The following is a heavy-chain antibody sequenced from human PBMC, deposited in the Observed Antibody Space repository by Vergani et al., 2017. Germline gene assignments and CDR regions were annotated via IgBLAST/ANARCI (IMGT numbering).Heavy chain of an antibody. CDR1: GFTFQAFA. J-gene: IGHJ4*02. Sequence: VEAGGGLVQPGGSLRLSCTASGFTFQAFAFHWVRQVSGRGLEWVSGIDRNYGVKNGNSFEGRFSISRDNAKKAVFLQMNSLRAEDTAVYYCAKDSRDGYKKGGFDYWGQGTLVTVSS. CDR3: AKDSRDGYKKGGFDY. D-gene: IGHD5-24*01. V-gene: IGHV3-9*01. CDR2: IDRNYGVK.